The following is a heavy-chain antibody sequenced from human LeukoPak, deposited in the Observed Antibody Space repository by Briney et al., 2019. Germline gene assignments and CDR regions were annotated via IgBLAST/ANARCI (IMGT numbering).Heavy chain of an antibody. V-gene: IGHV4-59*12. Sequence: SETLSLTCTVSGGSISGYYWSWIRQPPGKGLEWIGYIYHNGGTNYNPSLQSRLTISVDTSKNQFSLKLSSVTAADTAVYYCARAPLSTATTYDYWGQGILVTVSS. CDR3: ARAPLSTATTYDY. CDR1: GGSISGYY. CDR2: IYHNGGT. D-gene: IGHD5-12*01. J-gene: IGHJ4*02.